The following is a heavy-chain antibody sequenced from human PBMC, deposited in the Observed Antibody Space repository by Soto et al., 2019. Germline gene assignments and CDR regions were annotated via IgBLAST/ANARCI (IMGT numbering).Heavy chain of an antibody. CDR3: AKAKPRGSGDIVVVPPAVSYYMDV. D-gene: IGHD2-2*01. J-gene: IGHJ6*03. V-gene: IGHV3-23*01. CDR1: GFTFSSYA. Sequence: EVQLLESGGGLVQPGGSLRLSCAASGFTFSSYAMSWVRQAPGKGLEWVSAISGSGGSTYYADSVKGRFTISRDNSKNTLNLQMNGLRAEDTAVNYCAKAKPRGSGDIVVVPPAVSYYMDVWAKGPRSPSP. CDR2: ISGSGGST.